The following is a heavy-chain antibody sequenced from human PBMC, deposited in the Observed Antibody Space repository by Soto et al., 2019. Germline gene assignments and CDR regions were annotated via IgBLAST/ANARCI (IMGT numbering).Heavy chain of an antibody. CDR1: GGSISSGGYS. CDR3: AGVRIQLWTKIDY. J-gene: IGHJ4*02. D-gene: IGHD5-18*01. CDR2: IYHSGST. V-gene: IGHV4-30-2*01. Sequence: QLQLQESGSGLVKPSQTLSLTCAVSGGSISSGGYSWSWIRQPPGKVLEWIGYIYHSGSTYYNPSLKSRVTISVDRSKNQFSLKLSSVTAADTAVYYCAGVRIQLWTKIDYWGQGTLVTVSS.